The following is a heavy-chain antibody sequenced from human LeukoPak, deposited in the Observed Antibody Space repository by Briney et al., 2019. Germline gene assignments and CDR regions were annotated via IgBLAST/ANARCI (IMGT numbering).Heavy chain of an antibody. Sequence: PSEALSLTCTVSGGSISSYYWSWIRQPPGKGLEWIGYIYYSGSTNYNPSLKSRVTISVDTSKNQFSLKLSSVTAADTAVYYCARDGEGSDKGYYMGVWGKGTTVTVSS. CDR2: IYYSGST. CDR3: ARDGEGSDKGYYMGV. J-gene: IGHJ6*03. V-gene: IGHV4-59*01. CDR1: GGSISSYY. D-gene: IGHD2-21*02.